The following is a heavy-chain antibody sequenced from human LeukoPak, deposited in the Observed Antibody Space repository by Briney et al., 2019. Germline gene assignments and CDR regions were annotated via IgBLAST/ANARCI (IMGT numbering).Heavy chain of an antibody. D-gene: IGHD6-6*01. CDR1: GFTFSSYT. CDR2: ISSSSSYI. CDR3: ARGREGIAARWWVEEPRWYFFDP. J-gene: IGHJ5*02. Sequence: GGSLRLSCAASGFTFSSYTMNWVRQAPGKGLEWVSSISSSSSYIYYADSVKGRFTISRDNAMNSLDLQMNSLRAEDTAVYYCARGREGIAARWWVEEPRWYFFDPWGQGTLVTVSS. V-gene: IGHV3-21*01.